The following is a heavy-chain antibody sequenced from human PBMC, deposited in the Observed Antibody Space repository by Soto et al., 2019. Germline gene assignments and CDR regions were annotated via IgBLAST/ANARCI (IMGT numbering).Heavy chain of an antibody. CDR1: GGSFSGYY. CDR3: ARGRFYGSGRGYYYGMDV. D-gene: IGHD3-10*01. Sequence: SEALSVTCAVYGGSFSGYYWSWIRQPPGKGLEWIGEINHSGSTNYNPSLKSRVTISVDTSKNQFSLKLSSVTAADTAVYYCARGRFYGSGRGYYYGMDVWGQGTTVT. J-gene: IGHJ6*02. CDR2: INHSGST. V-gene: IGHV4-34*01.